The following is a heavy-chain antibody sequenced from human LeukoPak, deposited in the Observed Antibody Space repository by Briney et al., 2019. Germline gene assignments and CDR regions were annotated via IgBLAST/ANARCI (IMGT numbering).Heavy chain of an antibody. D-gene: IGHD3-16*02. CDR3: ARDGDYVWGSYRYTDLDAFDI. Sequence: SVKVSCKASGGTFSSYAISWVRQAPGQGLEWMGGIIPIFGTANYAQKFQGRVTLTTDESTSTAYMELSSLRSEDTAVYYCARDGDYVWGSYRYTDLDAFDIWGQGTMVTVSS. J-gene: IGHJ3*02. CDR1: GGTFSSYA. CDR2: IIPIFGTA. V-gene: IGHV1-69*05.